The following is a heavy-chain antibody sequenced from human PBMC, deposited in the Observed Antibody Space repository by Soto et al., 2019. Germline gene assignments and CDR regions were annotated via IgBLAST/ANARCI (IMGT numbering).Heavy chain of an antibody. D-gene: IGHD3-22*01. J-gene: IGHJ4*02. Sequence: GGSLRLSCAASGFTFSSSSMHWVRQAPGKGLEHVSGITSDGGGTYYASSVKDRFTISRDNSKNTLYLQMGSLRAEDMAVYYCAKRGSGFSFASWGQGTLVTVSS. CDR3: AKRGSGFSFAS. CDR1: GFTFSSSS. CDR2: ITSDGGGT. V-gene: IGHV3-64*01.